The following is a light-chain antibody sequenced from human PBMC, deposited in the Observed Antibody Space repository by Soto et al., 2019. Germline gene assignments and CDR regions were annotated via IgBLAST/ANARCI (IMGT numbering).Light chain of an antibody. V-gene: IGLV2-8*01. Sequence: QSALTQPPSASGSPGQSVTISCTGTSSDVGGYNYVSWYQQHPGKAPKLMISEVSKRPSGVPDRFSGSKSGNTASLTVSGLQAEDAADYYCSSFAGNTNVVFGGGTKLTVL. J-gene: IGLJ2*01. CDR1: SSDVGGYNY. CDR2: EVS. CDR3: SSFAGNTNVV.